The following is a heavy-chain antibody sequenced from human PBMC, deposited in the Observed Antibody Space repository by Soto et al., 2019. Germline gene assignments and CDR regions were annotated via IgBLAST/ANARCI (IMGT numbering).Heavy chain of an antibody. CDR1: RFTFSSYG. CDR3: ARDRLNIAASISPRHFDY. V-gene: IGHV3-33*01. D-gene: IGHD5-12*01. J-gene: IGHJ4*02. CDR2: VWFDGSNK. Sequence: QVQLVESGGAVVQPGRSLRLSCAASRFTFSSYGMHWVLQAPGKGLEWLAFVWFDGSNKYYGDCVKGRFTISRDNSKNTLYLQMKRLRAADTAVYYCARDRLNIAASISPRHFDYWGQGTLVTVSS.